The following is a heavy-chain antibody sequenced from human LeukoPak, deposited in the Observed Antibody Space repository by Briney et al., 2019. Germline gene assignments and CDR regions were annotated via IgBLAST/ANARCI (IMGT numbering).Heavy chain of an antibody. CDR3: ARQYCSSGSCYLYYFDY. V-gene: IGHV1-8*01. CDR1: GYTFTSYD. Sequence: GASVKVSCKASGYTFTSYDINWVRQATGQGLEWMGWMNPNSGNTGYAQKFQGRVTMTRNTSISTAYMELSSLRSEDTAVYYCARQYCSSGSCYLYYFDYWGQGTLVTVSS. J-gene: IGHJ4*02. D-gene: IGHD2-15*01. CDR2: MNPNSGNT.